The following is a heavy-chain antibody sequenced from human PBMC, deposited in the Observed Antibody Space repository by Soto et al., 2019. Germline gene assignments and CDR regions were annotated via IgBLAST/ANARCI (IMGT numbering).Heavy chain of an antibody. CDR1: GFTFSSYA. CDR2: ISGSGGST. V-gene: IGHV3-23*01. D-gene: IGHD6-19*01. Sequence: GGSLRLSCAASGFTFSSYALCWVRQAPGKGLEWVSAISGSGGSTYYADSVKGRFTISRDNSKNTLYLQMNSLRAEDTAVYYCAKEPPRIAVAGIEDIDYWGQGTLVTVSS. CDR3: AKEPPRIAVAGIEDIDY. J-gene: IGHJ4*02.